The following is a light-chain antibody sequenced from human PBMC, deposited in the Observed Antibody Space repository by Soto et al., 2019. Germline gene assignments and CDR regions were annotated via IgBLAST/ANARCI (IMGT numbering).Light chain of an antibody. V-gene: IGKV3-20*01. J-gene: IGKJ1*01. CDR1: QSVNSF. CDR2: GAS. CDR3: QQYGTSPPWT. Sequence: EIVLTQSPGTLSLSPGERASLSCRASQSVNSFLAWYQQKPGQAPRLLIFGASGRATGIPDRFSGSESGTDFTLTISRLEPEDFAVYYCQQYGTSPPWTFGQGTKVEMK.